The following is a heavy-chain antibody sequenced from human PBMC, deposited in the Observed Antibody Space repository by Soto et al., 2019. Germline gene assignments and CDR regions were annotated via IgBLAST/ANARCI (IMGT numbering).Heavy chain of an antibody. Sequence: ASETKSLTCTVYGGNFGDYDWSWIRQHPGTGLEWIGAINQSGSTTYTPSLRSRVTISGDTSKNQFSLNLSSVTAADTAVYYCARFKNHYYYGLDVWGQGTTVTVSS. CDR2: INQSGST. CDR1: GGNFGDYD. V-gene: IGHV4-34*01. J-gene: IGHJ6*02. CDR3: ARFKNHYYYGLDV.